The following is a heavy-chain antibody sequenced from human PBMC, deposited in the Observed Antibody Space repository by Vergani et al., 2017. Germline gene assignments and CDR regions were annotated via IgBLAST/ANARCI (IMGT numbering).Heavy chain of an antibody. J-gene: IGHJ6*02. CDR2: IYPGDSDT. D-gene: IGHD6-19*01. Sequence: EVQLVQSGAEVKKPGESLKISCKGSGYSFTSYWIGWVRQMPGKGLEWMGIIYPGDSDTRYSPSFQGQVTISADKSISTAYLQWSSLKAADTAMYYCARGAVAASYYYGIDVWGQGTTVTVSS. CDR1: GYSFTSYW. CDR3: ARGAVAASYYYGIDV. V-gene: IGHV5-51*01.